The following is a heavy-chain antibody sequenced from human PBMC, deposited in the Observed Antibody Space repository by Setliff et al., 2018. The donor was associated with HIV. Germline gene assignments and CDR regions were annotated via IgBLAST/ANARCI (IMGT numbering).Heavy chain of an antibody. Sequence: PSETLSLICAVSGGSISSSNWWSWVRQPPGKGLEWIGEIYHSGSTNYNPSLKSRVTISVDKSKNQFSLKLKSVTAADTAVYYCARVAVAGTTFDVFDIWGQGTMVTVSS. V-gene: IGHV4-4*02. D-gene: IGHD6-19*01. CDR2: IYHSGST. CDR1: GGSISSSNW. J-gene: IGHJ3*02. CDR3: ARVAVAGTTFDVFDI.